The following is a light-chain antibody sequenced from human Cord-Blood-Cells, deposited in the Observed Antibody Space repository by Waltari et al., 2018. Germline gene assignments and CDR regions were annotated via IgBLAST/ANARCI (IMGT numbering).Light chain of an antibody. V-gene: IGKV4-1*01. Sequence: DIVMTQSPDSLAVSLGERATINCKSSQSVLYSSNNKNYFAWYQQKPGQPPKLLIYWASTRESGVPDRFSGSGSWTDFTLTISSLQAEDVAVYYCQQYYSTPLTFGGGTKVEIK. CDR3: QQYYSTPLT. CDR1: QSVLYSSNNKNY. CDR2: WAS. J-gene: IGKJ4*01.